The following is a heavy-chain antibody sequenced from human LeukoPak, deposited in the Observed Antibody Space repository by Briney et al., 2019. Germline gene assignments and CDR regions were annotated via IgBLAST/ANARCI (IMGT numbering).Heavy chain of an antibody. V-gene: IGHV3-7*01. CDR3: ARAPSAEDTFDI. CDR1: GFTFSTYW. Sequence: PGGSLRLSCAASGFTFSTYWMTWVRQAPGKGLEWVASIMYDGSQKYYVDSVKGRFTVSRDNAKNSLYLQMNSLRAEDKAVYYCARAPSAEDTFDIWGQGTMVTVSS. J-gene: IGHJ3*02. CDR2: IMYDGSQK. D-gene: IGHD1-26*01.